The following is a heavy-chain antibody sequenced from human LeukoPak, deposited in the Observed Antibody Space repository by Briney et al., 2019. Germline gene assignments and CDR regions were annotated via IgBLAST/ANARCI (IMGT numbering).Heavy chain of an antibody. Sequence: GGSLRLSCAASGFTFSSYAMSWVRQAPGKGLEWVSGISGSGGSTYYADSVKGRFTISRDNSKNTLYLQMNSLRAEDTAVYYCAKQQYYYDSSGYPAFDYWGQGTLVTVSS. CDR3: AKQQYYYDSSGYPAFDY. CDR2: ISGSGGST. D-gene: IGHD3-22*01. CDR1: GFTFSSYA. V-gene: IGHV3-23*01. J-gene: IGHJ4*02.